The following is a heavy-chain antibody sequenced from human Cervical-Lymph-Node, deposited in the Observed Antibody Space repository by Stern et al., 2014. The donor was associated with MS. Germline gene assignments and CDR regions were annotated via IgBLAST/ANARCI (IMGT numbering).Heavy chain of an antibody. D-gene: IGHD6-6*01. Sequence: QVQLQESGPGLVKPSGTLSLTCAVSGGSISSSNWWSWVRQPPGKGLEGIGEIYHSGSTHYNPSLKSRVTISADNSKNPFSMKLSSVTAADTAVYYCAREGYSSSYDAFDIWGQGTMVTVSS. CDR3: AREGYSSSYDAFDI. J-gene: IGHJ3*02. CDR2: IYHSGST. CDR1: GGSISSSNW. V-gene: IGHV4-4*02.